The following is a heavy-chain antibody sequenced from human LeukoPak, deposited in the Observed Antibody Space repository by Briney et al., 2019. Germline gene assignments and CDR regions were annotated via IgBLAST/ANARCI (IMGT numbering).Heavy chain of an antibody. CDR2: IYYSGST. D-gene: IGHD3-16*01. Sequence: SETLSLTCSVSGFSISSGYYWGWIRQPPGKGLEWIGYIYYSGSTNYNPSLKSRVTISVGTSKNQFSLKLSSVTAADTAVYYCARERGWFDSWGQGTLVTVSS. V-gene: IGHV4-61*01. CDR3: ARERGWFDS. CDR1: GFSISSGYY. J-gene: IGHJ5*01.